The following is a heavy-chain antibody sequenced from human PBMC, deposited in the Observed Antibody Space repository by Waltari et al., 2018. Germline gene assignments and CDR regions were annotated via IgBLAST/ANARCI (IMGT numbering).Heavy chain of an antibody. D-gene: IGHD3-16*01. V-gene: IGHV4-38-2*01. J-gene: IGHJ4*02. CDR1: GYSISSGYY. CDR3: ASHPYDYTPAYDY. Sequence: QVQLQESGPGLVKPSETLSLTCAVSGYSISSGYYWGWIRQPPGKGLEWIGEIYHSGSTNYNPSLKSRVTISVDKSKNQFSLKLSSVTAADTAVYYCASHPYDYTPAYDYWGQGTLVTVSS. CDR2: IYHSGST.